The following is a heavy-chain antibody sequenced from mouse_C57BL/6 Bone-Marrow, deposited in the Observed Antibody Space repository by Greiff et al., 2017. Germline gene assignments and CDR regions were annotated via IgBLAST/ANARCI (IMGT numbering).Heavy chain of an antibody. CDR2: INPYNGGT. CDR1: GYTFTDYY. Sequence: EVQLQQSGPVLVKPGASVKMSCKASGYTFTDYYMNWVKQSHGKSLEWIGVINPYNGGTSYNQKFKGKATLTVDKSSSTAYMELNSLTSEDSAVYYCAVGRPWFAYWGQGTLVTVSA. J-gene: IGHJ3*01. CDR3: AVGRPWFAY. V-gene: IGHV1-19*01.